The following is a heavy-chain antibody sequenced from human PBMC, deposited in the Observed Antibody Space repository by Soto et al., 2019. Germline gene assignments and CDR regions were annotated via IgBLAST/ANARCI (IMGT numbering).Heavy chain of an antibody. CDR1: GFTFSSYA. D-gene: IGHD3-3*01. Sequence: GGSLRLSCAASGFTFSSYAMHWVRQAPGKGLEWVAVISYDGSNKYYADSVKGRFTISRDNSKNTLYLQMNSLRAEDTAVYYCARASYDFWSGYPYRDYYYYGMDVWGQGTTVTVSS. CDR2: ISYDGSNK. J-gene: IGHJ6*02. V-gene: IGHV3-30-3*01. CDR3: ARASYDFWSGYPYRDYYYYGMDV.